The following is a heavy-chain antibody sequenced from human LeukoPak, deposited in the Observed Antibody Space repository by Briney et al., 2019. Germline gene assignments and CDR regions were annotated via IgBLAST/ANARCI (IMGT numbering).Heavy chain of an antibody. D-gene: IGHD3-10*01. CDR1: GGSISTSHPY. CDR3: ARHLSGKKDF. Sequence: TSETLSLTCTVSGGSISTSHPYWGWIRQPPGKGLQWIGSILYSGATYYNPSLESRVTISLDPSKTLLSLKLTSVTASDTAVYFCARHLSGKKDFWGQGALVTVSS. CDR2: ILYSGAT. V-gene: IGHV4-39*01. J-gene: IGHJ4*02.